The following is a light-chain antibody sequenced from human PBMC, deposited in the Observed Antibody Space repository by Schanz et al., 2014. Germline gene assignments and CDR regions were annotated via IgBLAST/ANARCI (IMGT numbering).Light chain of an antibody. Sequence: IVMTQSPATLSVSPGERASLSCRASQSVNSNLAWYQQKPGQAPRLLIFGASNRATGVPDRFSGSGSGTDFTLTISRLEPEDFAVYYCQQYGTSPPITFGGGTKVEIK. CDR3: QQYGTSPPIT. V-gene: IGKV3-20*01. J-gene: IGKJ4*01. CDR1: QSVNSN. CDR2: GAS.